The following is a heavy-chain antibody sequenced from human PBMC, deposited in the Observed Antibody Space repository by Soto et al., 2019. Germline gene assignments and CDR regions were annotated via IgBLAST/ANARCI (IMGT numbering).Heavy chain of an antibody. J-gene: IGHJ5*02. CDR1: GFTFSGST. CDR3: TRHEDVYGDYDLFDP. D-gene: IGHD4-17*01. CDR2: IRATVNNFAT. Sequence: VGSLRLSCAASGFTFSGSTLYWVRQASGKGLEWVGRIRATVNNFATEYAASVKGRFTISRDDSRNTAYLQMNSLKTEDTAVYYCTRHEDVYGDYDLFDPWGQGTLVTVSS. V-gene: IGHV3-73*01.